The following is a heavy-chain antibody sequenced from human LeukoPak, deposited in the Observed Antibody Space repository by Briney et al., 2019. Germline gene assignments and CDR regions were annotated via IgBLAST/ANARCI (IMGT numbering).Heavy chain of an antibody. V-gene: IGHV3-23*01. CDR2: INGAGDST. CDR3: ARDQSVTNYYYGVDV. Sequence: GGSLRLSCAASGFTFRSYTMSWVRQAPGKGLEWVSVINGAGDSTNYVDSVKGRFTISRDNSENTLYLQMNSLRAEDTAVYYCARDQSVTNYYYGVDVWGQGTTVTVSS. CDR1: GFTFRSYT. D-gene: IGHD4-17*01. J-gene: IGHJ6*02.